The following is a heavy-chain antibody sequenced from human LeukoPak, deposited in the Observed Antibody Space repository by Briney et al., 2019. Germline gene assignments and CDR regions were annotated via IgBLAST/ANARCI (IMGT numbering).Heavy chain of an antibody. CDR2: IKNKNSGRTT. CDR1: GYIFPNAW. Sequence: GGSLRLSCAASGYIFPNAWMHWVRQAPGKGLEWVGRIKNKNSGRTTNYIAPVKGRFTISRDDSRNTLYLEMDSLKTEDTAVYYCARESYSGYHSGGPKYWGLGTLVTVSS. V-gene: IGHV3-15*01. D-gene: IGHD5-12*01. CDR3: ARESYSGYHSGGPKY. J-gene: IGHJ4*02.